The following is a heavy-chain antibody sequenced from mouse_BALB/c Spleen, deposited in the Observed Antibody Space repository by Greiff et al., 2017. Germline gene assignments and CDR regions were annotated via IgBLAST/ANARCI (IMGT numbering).Heavy chain of an antibody. J-gene: IGHJ3*01. D-gene: IGHD2-1*01. V-gene: IGHV1-5*01. CDR1: GYTFTSYW. CDR2: IYPGNSDT. CDR3: ARKGLYGNYAY. Sequence: DVKLQESGTVLARPGASVKMSCKASGYTFTSYWMHWVKQRPGQGLEWIGAIYPGNSDTSYNQKFKGKAKLTAVTSTSTAYMQLSSPTSEDSAVYYCARKGLYGNYAYWGQGTLVTVSA.